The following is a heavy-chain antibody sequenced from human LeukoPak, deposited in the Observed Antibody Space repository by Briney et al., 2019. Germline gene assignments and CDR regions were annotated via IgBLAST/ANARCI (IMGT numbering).Heavy chain of an antibody. CDR2: ISWNSGNI. D-gene: IGHD2-2*01. V-gene: IGHV3-9*01. CDR1: GFTFADYA. Sequence: GGSLRLSCAASGFTFADYAMHWARQAPEKGLEWVSGISWNSGNIVHADSVKGRFTISRDNAKNSLYLQMNSLRAEDTALYYCAKVRIGTAVPSDDAFDIWGQGTMVTVFS. J-gene: IGHJ3*02. CDR3: AKVRIGTAVPSDDAFDI.